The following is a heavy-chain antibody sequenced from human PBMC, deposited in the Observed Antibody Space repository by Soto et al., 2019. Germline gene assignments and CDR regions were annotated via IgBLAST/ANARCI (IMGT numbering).Heavy chain of an antibody. J-gene: IGHJ4*02. CDR2: ISDTGGYT. Sequence: EVQLEESGGNLVQPGGSLRLSCSASGFTFSSFAMHWVRQAPGKGLEYISSISDTGGYTPYADSVKGRFTISRDNSKDSLYLQMSSLQTDDTAVYYCVKDHGTAIVRGGLASWGQGAQDTVSS. D-gene: IGHD3-10*01. CDR3: VKDHGTAIVRGGLAS. V-gene: IGHV3-64D*06. CDR1: GFTFSSFA.